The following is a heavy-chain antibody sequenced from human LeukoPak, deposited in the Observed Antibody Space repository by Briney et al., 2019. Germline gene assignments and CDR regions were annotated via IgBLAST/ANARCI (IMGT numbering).Heavy chain of an antibody. CDR1: GYTFTNYY. J-gene: IGHJ4*02. CDR3: ARVDVHTDAQKY. Sequence: GASVKVSCKASGYTFTNYYMHWVLQAPGQGLEWMGMIDPSGGTTNYAQKFQGRVTMTRDTSTSTVYMDLSSLRSEDTAVYYCARVDVHTDAQKYWGQGTLVTVSS. CDR2: IDPSGGTT. D-gene: IGHD1-1*01. V-gene: IGHV1-46*01.